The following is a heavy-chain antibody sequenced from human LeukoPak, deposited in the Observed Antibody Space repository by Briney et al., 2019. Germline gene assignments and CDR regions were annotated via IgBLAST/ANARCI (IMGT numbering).Heavy chain of an antibody. V-gene: IGHV3-23*01. J-gene: IGHJ5*02. CDR2: VSGSGGNT. D-gene: IGHD2-15*01. CDR3: AKGPVAGTRWFDP. Sequence: GGSLRLSCAASGFRFSTFVMSWVRQAPGKGLEWVSTVSGSGGNTYYADSVKGQFTVSRDNSKNTLYLQLNGLRVEDTAVYYCAKGPVAGTRWFDPWGQGTLVTVSS. CDR1: GFRFSTFV.